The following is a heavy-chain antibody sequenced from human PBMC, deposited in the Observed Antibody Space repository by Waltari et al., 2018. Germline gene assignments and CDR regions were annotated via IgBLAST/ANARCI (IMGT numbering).Heavy chain of an antibody. CDR3: ARLGIAAGF. CDR1: GGSISSNY. Sequence: QLQLQESGPGLVKPSETMSLTCAVSGGSISSNYCSWIRQPPGKALEWIGRISGSGGSTDYNPSLKSRVTISTDTSKNQFSLKLISVTAADTAVYYCARLGIAAGFWGQGVLVTVSS. CDR2: ISGSGGST. J-gene: IGHJ4*02. D-gene: IGHD7-27*01. V-gene: IGHV4-4*07.